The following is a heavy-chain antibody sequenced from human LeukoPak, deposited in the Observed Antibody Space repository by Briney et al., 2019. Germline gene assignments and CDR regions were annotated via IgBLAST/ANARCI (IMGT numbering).Heavy chain of an antibody. CDR3: ARGSYYYMDV. Sequence: ASVKVSCKASGYTFTNYYMHWVRQASGEGLEWMGMINPNGGSTSYAQRFQGRVTMTRDTSTSTFYMELSTLRYEDTAVYYCARGSYYYMDVWVKGTTVTISS. V-gene: IGHV1-46*01. J-gene: IGHJ6*03. CDR2: INPNGGST. CDR1: GYTFTNYY.